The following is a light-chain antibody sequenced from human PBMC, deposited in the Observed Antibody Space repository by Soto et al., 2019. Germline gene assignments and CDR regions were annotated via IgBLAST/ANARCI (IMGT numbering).Light chain of an antibody. CDR2: EAS. V-gene: IGKV3D-15*01. CDR1: QTVGVR. J-gene: IGKJ1*01. Sequence: EIVLTQSPASLSSSPGERATLSCRASQTVGVRLAWYQHKPGQAPRLIIYEASNRATGIPDRFSGSGSGTEFTLTISSLQSEDFAVYYCHQYHLWPWTFGQGTKVDIK. CDR3: HQYHLWPWT.